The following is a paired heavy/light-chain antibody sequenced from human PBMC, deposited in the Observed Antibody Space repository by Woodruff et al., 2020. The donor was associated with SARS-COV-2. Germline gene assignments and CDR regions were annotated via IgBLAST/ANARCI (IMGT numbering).Heavy chain of an antibody. CDR3: AKDGWHYNFWTSPRLTNYLYFYMDV. D-gene: IGHD1-1*01. Sequence: QVQLVESGGGAVQPGRALRLSCAASGFAFNNFGMHWVRQAPGKGLEWVAVVSSDGTNQIYADSVKGRFTISRDNAKNILFVEMHSLRPEDTGVYYCAKDGWHYNFWTSPRLTNYLYFYMDVWGKGTTVTVSS. CDR1: GFAFNNFG. CDR2: VSSDGTNQ. V-gene: IGHV3-30*18. J-gene: IGHJ6*03.
Light chain of an antibody. J-gene: IGLJ1*01. Sequence: QSALTQPASVSGSPGQSIIISCTGISTDFRYYKYVSWYQHHPGKAPKLVIYDVSNRPSGISDRFSGSKSGNTASLTISGLLPEDEADYYCSSYTGSSTPFVFGPGTKVTVL. CDR1: STDFRYYKY. CDR3: SSYTGSSTPFV. V-gene: IGLV2-14*01. CDR2: DVS.